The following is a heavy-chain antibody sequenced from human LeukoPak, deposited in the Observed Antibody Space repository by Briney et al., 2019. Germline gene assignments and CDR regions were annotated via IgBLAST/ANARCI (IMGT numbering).Heavy chain of an antibody. CDR2: ISYDGSNK. Sequence: PGGSLRLSCAASGFTFSSYAMHWVRQAPGKGLEWVAVISYDGSNKYYADSVKGRFTISRDNSKNTLYLQMNSLRAEDTAVYYCARDYMMVNWFDPWGQGTLATVSS. CDR1: GFTFSSYA. D-gene: IGHD2-8*01. V-gene: IGHV3-30-3*01. J-gene: IGHJ5*02. CDR3: ARDYMMVNWFDP.